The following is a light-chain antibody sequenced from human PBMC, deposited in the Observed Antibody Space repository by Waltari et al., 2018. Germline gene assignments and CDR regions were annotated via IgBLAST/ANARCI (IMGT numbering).Light chain of an antibody. J-gene: IGKJ2*01. CDR3: QYYDNLPIFS. CDR1: QDIGGY. Sequence: DIQLTQPPPSLAASVGDRVTLTCRASQDIGGYLNWYQQQPGEAPKLLIYKTSILNTGVPSRFSGGASRTDYTLTITNLQPEDIATYYCQYYDNLPIFSFGPGTKVEIK. V-gene: IGKV1-33*01. CDR2: KTS.